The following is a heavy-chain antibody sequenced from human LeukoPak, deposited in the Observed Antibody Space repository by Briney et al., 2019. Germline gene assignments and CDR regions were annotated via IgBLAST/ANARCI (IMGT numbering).Heavy chain of an antibody. D-gene: IGHD2-15*01. J-gene: IGHJ6*03. V-gene: IGHV3-13*03. CDR3: ARDRYCSGGSCYFGHYYYYMDV. Sequence: GGSLRLSCAAGGFNFRTYDMHWVRQTTGKGLEWVSPIGSAGDTHYPDSVKGQFTNPRENAKNSFFLQMNSLRAEDTAVYYCARDRYCSGGSCYFGHYYYYMDVWGKGTTVTVSS. CDR2: IGSAGDT. CDR1: GFNFRTYD.